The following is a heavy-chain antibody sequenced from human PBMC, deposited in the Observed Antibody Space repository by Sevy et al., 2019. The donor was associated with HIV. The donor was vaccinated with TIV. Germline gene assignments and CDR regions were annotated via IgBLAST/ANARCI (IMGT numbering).Heavy chain of an antibody. Sequence: SETLSLTCTVSGGSITSLYWNWIRQPPGKGLEWIANIYYNGHINYNPSLKVRVTLSLDTSKNQFSRRLRSVTAADTAMYYCAGENAWGRCYSWGQGTLVTVSS. J-gene: IGHJ4*02. CDR1: GGSITSLY. D-gene: IGHD1-26*01. CDR2: IYYNGHI. V-gene: IGHV4-59*08. CDR3: AGENAWGRCYS.